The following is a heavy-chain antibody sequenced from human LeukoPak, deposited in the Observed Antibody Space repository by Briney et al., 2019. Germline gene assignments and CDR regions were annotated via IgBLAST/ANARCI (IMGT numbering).Heavy chain of an antibody. CDR3: VRDYNWGFDC. J-gene: IGHJ4*02. Sequence: GGSLRLSCAASGFTFSHHGMRWVRQAPGKGLEWVAFIRNDGSNNYYADSVKGRFTISRDNSKNNVYLQMYSLRVEDTSIYYCVRDYNWGFDCWGQGTVVTVSS. CDR2: IRNDGSNN. CDR1: GFTFSHHG. D-gene: IGHD1-1*01. V-gene: IGHV3-30*02.